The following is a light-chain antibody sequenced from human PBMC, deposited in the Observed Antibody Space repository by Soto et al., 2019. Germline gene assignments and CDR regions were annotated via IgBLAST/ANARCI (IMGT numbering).Light chain of an antibody. CDR1: QSVNIY. CDR3: QQYGSSLSWT. J-gene: IGKJ1*01. CDR2: DTS. V-gene: IGKV3-11*01. Sequence: EIVLTQSPATLSLSPGERATLSCRASQSVNIYLAWYQQKPGQAPRLLIYDTSHRATGIPARFSGSGSGTDFTLTISSLEPEDFAVYYCQQYGSSLSWTFGQGTKVDIK.